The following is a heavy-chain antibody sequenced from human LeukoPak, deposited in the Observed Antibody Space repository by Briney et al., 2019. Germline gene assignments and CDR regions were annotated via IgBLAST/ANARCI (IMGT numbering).Heavy chain of an antibody. V-gene: IGHV3-66*01. CDR2: IYSGGST. D-gene: IGHD2-2*01. J-gene: IGHJ4*02. Sequence: GGSLRLSCAASGFTVSSNYMSWVRQAPGKGLEWVSVIYSGGSTYYADSVKGRFTISRDNSKNTLYLQMNSLRAEDTAVYYCARGDAWGYCSGTSCYPPFDYWGQGTLVTVSS. CDR1: GFTVSSNY. CDR3: ARGDAWGYCSGTSCYPPFDY.